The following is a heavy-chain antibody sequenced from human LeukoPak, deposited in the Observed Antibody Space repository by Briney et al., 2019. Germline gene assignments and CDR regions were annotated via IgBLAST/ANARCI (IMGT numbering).Heavy chain of an antibody. CDR2: IIPIFGTA. CDR3: ARGHAYSSGWCRPRSLKRVYFDY. Sequence: ASVKVSCKASGGSFSTYAISWVRQAPGQGLEWMGGIIPIFGTANYAQKFQGRVTITADESTSTAYMELSSLRSEDTAVYYCARGHAYSSGWCRPRSLKRVYFDYWGQGTLVTVSS. V-gene: IGHV1-69*13. J-gene: IGHJ4*02. CDR1: GGSFSTYA. D-gene: IGHD6-19*01.